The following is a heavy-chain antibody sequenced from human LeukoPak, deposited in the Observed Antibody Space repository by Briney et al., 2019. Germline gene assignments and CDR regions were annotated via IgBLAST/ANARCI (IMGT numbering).Heavy chain of an antibody. V-gene: IGHV1-46*01. J-gene: IGHJ6*03. Sequence: ASVKVSCKASGYTFTSYHMHWVRQAPGQGLEWMGIINPSGGTTNYAQKFRGRVTMTRDMSTSTVYMELSSLRSEDTAVYYCAKVAAAGTAYYYYYMDVWGKGTTVTISS. CDR3: AKVAAAGTAYYYYYMDV. D-gene: IGHD6-13*01. CDR1: GYTFTSYH. CDR2: INPSGGTT.